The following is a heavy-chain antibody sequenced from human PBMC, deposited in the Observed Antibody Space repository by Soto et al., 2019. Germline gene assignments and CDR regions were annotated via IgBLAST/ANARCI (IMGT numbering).Heavy chain of an antibody. D-gene: IGHD5-18*01. CDR2: IYHTGTT. CDR3: ARDDSSMAGDY. V-gene: IGHV4-59*12. Sequence: CTVSGGSINSYYWSWIRQPPGKGLEWVAYIYHTGTTNYNPSLKSRAIISKDTSKNQLFLELTSVTAEDTAVYYCARDDSSMAGDYWGQGTLVTVSS. J-gene: IGHJ4*02. CDR1: GGSINSYY.